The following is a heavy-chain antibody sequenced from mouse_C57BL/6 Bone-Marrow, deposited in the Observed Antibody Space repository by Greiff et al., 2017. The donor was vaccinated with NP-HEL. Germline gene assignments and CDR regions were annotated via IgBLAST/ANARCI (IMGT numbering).Heavy chain of an antibody. V-gene: IGHV3-6*01. Sequence: ESGPGLVKPSQSLSLTCSVTGYSITSGYYWNWIRQFPGNKLEWMGYISYDGSNNYNPSLKNRISITRDTSKNQFFLKLNSVTTEDTATYYCARLPRTEWGQGTTLTVSS. J-gene: IGHJ2*01. D-gene: IGHD2-12*01. CDR3: ARLPRTE. CDR2: ISYDGSN. CDR1: GYSITSGYY.